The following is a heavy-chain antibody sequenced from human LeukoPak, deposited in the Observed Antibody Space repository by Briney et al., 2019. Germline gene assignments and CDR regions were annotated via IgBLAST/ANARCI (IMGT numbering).Heavy chain of an antibody. J-gene: IGHJ6*03. CDR3: ARGNACTRTSCYRNNYNYYMDV. D-gene: IGHD2-2*02. Sequence: SETLSLTCAVYGGSFSAYYWSWIRQPPGRGLEWIGETNHSGSTNYNPSLKSRVTISEDTSKNQFSLKVSSVTAADTAVYFCARGNACTRTSCYRNNYNYYMDVWGKGTTVTVSS. CDR1: GGSFSAYY. V-gene: IGHV4-34*01. CDR2: TNHSGST.